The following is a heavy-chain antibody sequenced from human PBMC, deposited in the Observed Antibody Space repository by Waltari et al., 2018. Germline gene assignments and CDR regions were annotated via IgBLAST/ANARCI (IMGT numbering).Heavy chain of an antibody. D-gene: IGHD3-10*01. CDR2: KNPNSGNT. CDR3: ARNRLMVQGVIITGGNWFDP. CDR1: GYTFTSYD. Sequence: QVQLVQSGAEVKKPGASVKVSCKASGYTFTSYDINWVRQATGQGLEWMGWKNPNSGNTGYAQKFQGRVTITRNTSISTAYMELSSLGSEDTAVYYCARNRLMVQGVIITGGNWFDPWGQGTLVTVSS. V-gene: IGHV1-8*03. J-gene: IGHJ5*02.